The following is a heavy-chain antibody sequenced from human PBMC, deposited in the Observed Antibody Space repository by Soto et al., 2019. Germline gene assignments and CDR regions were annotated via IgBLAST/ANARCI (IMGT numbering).Heavy chain of an antibody. D-gene: IGHD3-16*01. CDR1: GFSLSTSGVG. V-gene: IGHV2-5*02. J-gene: IGHJ5*01. CDR3: AHRLYDYVWGANGVDS. CDR2: IYWDDDK. Sequence: QITLKESGPTLVKPTQTLTLTCTFSGFSLSTSGVGVGWIRQPPGKALEWLALIYWDDDKRYSPSLKSRLTITKDTSKSQVDLTTTNMYPLDTATYYCAHRLYDYVWGANGVDSWGQGTLVNVSS.